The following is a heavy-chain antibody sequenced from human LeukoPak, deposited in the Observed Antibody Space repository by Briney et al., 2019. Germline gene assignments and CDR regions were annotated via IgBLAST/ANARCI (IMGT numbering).Heavy chain of an antibody. D-gene: IGHD1-26*01. V-gene: IGHV1-24*01. CDR2: FDPEDGET. CDR1: GYTLTELS. CDR3: ATGPIVGATTYYYYYYGMDV. J-gene: IGHJ6*02. Sequence: ASVKVSCKVSGYTLTELSMHWVRQAPGKGLEWMGGFDPEDGETIYAQQFQGRVTMTEDTSTDTAYMELSSLRSEDTAVYYCATGPIVGATTYYYYYYGMDVWGQGTTVTVSS.